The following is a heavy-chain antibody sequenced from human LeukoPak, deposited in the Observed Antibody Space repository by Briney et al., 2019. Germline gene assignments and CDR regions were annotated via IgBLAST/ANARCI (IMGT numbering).Heavy chain of an antibody. CDR3: ARDHYDILTGYSDAAFDY. V-gene: IGHV4-4*07. J-gene: IGHJ4*02. CDR2: IYTSGST. CDR1: GGSFGGYY. D-gene: IGHD3-9*01. Sequence: SETLSLTCAVYGGSFGGYYWSWIRQPAGKGLEWIGRIYTSGSTNYNPSLKSRVTMSVDTSKNQFSLKLSSVTAADTAVYYCARDHYDILTGYSDAAFDYWGQGTLVTVSS.